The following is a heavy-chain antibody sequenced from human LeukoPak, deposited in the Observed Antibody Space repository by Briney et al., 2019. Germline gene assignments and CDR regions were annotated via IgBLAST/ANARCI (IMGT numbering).Heavy chain of an antibody. CDR1: GYSFTSHY. CDR2: FDPRAGSS. Sequence: ASVKVSCKASGYSFTSHYIHWVRQAPGQGLEWMGVFDPRAGSSSSAQKFQGRVTMTRDTSTTTVYMELSSLRSEDTAVYFCARDIVYCSGGSCYHHYYGMDVWGQGTTVTVSS. J-gene: IGHJ6*02. V-gene: IGHV1-46*01. D-gene: IGHD2-15*01. CDR3: ARDIVYCSGGSCYHHYYGMDV.